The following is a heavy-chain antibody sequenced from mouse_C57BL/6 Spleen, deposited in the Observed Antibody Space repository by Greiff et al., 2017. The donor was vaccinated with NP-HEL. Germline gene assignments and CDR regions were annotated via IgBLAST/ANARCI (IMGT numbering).Heavy chain of an antibody. D-gene: IGHD2-3*01. CDR1: GYAFSSYW. V-gene: IGHV1-80*01. CDR2: IYPGDGDT. Sequence: LQQSGASVKISCKASGYAFSSYWMNWVKQRPGKGLEWIGQIYPGDGDTNYNGKFKGKATLTADKSSSTAYMRLSSLTSEDSAVYFCARDGYYGGVYYAMDYWGQGTSVTVSS. J-gene: IGHJ4*01. CDR3: ARDGYYGGVYYAMDY.